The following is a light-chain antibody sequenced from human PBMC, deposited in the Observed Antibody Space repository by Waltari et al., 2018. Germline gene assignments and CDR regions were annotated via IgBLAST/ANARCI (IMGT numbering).Light chain of an antibody. CDR2: KAS. J-gene: IGKJ1*01. CDR1: QNINSW. V-gene: IGKV1-5*03. Sequence: DIQVTQSPSTLSASVGDRVTITCRTSQNINSWLAWYQQKPGKAPKLLIYKASSLESGVPSRFSCSGSGTEFTLTITSLQPDDFATYFCQHYNNYSPWTFGQGTKVEVK. CDR3: QHYNNYSPWT.